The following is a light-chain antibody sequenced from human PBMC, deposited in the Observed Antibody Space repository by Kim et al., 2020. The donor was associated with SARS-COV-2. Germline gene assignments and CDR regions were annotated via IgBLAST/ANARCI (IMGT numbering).Light chain of an antibody. CDR1: GDKY. Sequence: GDKYGYWYQQKPGQSPVLVIYQDTKRPSGIPERFSGSNSGSTVSLTISGTQAMDEADYYCQAWDSSTAVFGGGTQLTVL. CDR3: QAWDSSTAV. V-gene: IGLV3-1*01. CDR2: QDT. J-gene: IGLJ2*01.